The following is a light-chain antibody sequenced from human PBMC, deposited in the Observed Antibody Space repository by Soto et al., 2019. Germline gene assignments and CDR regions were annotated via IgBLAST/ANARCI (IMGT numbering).Light chain of an antibody. Sequence: DIQMTQSPSTLSASVGDRVTITCRASQSISSWLAWYQQKAGKAPKLLIYKASGLESGVPSRFSGSGSGTEFTLTLSSLQPDDFATYYCQQYDSFPRTFGQGTKVEIK. V-gene: IGKV1-5*03. CDR1: QSISSW. CDR2: KAS. CDR3: QQYDSFPRT. J-gene: IGKJ1*01.